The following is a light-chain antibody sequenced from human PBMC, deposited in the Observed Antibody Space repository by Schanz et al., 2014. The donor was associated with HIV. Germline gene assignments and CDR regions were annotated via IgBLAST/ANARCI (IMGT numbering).Light chain of an antibody. CDR1: RSNIGGNS. CDR3: AAWDDSLSGWV. J-gene: IGLJ3*02. V-gene: IGLV1-47*01. CDR2: TNT. Sequence: QSVVTQPPSASGTLGQRVTISCSGSRSNIGGNSVYWYMQLPGTAPKLLIYTNTQRPSGVPDRFSGSKSGTSASLAISGLRSEDEADYYCAAWDDSLSGWVFGGGTKLTVL.